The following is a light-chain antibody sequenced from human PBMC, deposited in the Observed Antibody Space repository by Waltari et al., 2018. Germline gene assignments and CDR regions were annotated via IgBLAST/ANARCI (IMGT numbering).Light chain of an antibody. J-gene: IGLJ7*01. CDR3: ATWDDSLNAAV. Sequence: QSVLTQPPSGSGTPGLRVPILCSGSGPNIGSNPLNWNQQLPGKAPKLLIYTNTQRPSGVPDRFSGSKSGTSASLAISGLQSEDEADYYCATWDDSLNAAVFGGGTQVSVL. CDR2: TNT. V-gene: IGLV1-44*01. CDR1: GPNIGSNP.